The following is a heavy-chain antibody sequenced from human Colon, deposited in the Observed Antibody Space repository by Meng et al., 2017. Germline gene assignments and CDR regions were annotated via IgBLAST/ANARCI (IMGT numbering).Heavy chain of an antibody. CDR3: ARNPVIPDARTFDF. D-gene: IGHD2-2*01. Sequence: QLQESGPGVVTPSPPLSLTRTISGGSINSADYYWNWIRQSPGKGLEWLGYIHSSGNTYYTPSLKSRLTMSLDTSKNQFSLRLTSVTAADTAVYYCARNPVIPDARTFDFWGQGALVTVSS. V-gene: IGHV4-30-4*01. J-gene: IGHJ4*02. CDR2: IHSSGNT. CDR1: GGSINSADYY.